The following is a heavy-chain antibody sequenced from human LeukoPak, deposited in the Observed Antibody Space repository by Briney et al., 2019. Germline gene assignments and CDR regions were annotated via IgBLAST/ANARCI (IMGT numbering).Heavy chain of an antibody. J-gene: IGHJ6*03. Sequence: GGSLRLSCAASGFTFSSYEMNWVRQAPGKGLEWVSYISSSGSTIYYADSVKGRFTISRDNAKNSLYLQMNSLRAEDTAVYYCARGATVTTYYYYVDVWGKGTTVTVSS. D-gene: IGHD4-17*01. CDR2: ISSSGSTI. CDR3: ARGATVTTYYYYVDV. V-gene: IGHV3-48*03. CDR1: GFTFSSYE.